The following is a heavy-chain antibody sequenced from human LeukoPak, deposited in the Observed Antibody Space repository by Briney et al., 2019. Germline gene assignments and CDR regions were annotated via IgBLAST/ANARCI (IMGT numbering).Heavy chain of an antibody. J-gene: IGHJ4*02. CDR1: GFSFSSYA. D-gene: IGHD3-10*01. CDR3: AKDRTSGSPGPNW. Sequence: TGGSLRLSCGASGFSFSSYAMSWVRQAPGKGLEWVSVISGSGSNTYYADSVKGRFTISRDNSKNTLYLQINGLRAEDTAVYYCAKDRTSGSPGPNWWGQGTLVTVSS. V-gene: IGHV3-23*01. CDR2: ISGSGSNT.